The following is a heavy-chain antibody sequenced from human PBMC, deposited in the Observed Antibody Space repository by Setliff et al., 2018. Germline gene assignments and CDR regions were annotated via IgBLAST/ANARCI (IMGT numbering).Heavy chain of an antibody. D-gene: IGHD3-9*01. CDR3: ARDFIWGGLTGPDY. V-gene: IGHV1-2*02. CDR2: INPNNGET. J-gene: IGHJ4*02. CDR1: GYTFGAHY. Sequence: GASVKVSCKASGYTFGAHYMHWVRQAPGEGLEWMGWINPNNGETKFAQKFQGRVTLARDTSLKTHYMELSNLTSDDTAIYYCARDFIWGGLTGPDYWGQGTLVTVSS.